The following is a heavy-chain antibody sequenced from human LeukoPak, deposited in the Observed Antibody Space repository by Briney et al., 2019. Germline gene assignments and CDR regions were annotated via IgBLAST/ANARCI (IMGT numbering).Heavy chain of an antibody. CDR1: GGSISSYY. V-gene: IGHV4-59*01. D-gene: IGHD6-13*01. Sequence: SETLSLTCTVSGGSISSYYWSWIRQPPGKGLEWIGYIYYSGSTNYNPSLKSRVTISVDTSKNQFSLKLSSVTAAGTAVYYCARGIAAAGTGGYWGQGTLVTVSS. J-gene: IGHJ4*02. CDR2: IYYSGST. CDR3: ARGIAAAGTGGY.